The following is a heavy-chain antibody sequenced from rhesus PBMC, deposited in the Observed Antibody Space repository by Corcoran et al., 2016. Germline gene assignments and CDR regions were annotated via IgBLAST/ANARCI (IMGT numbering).Heavy chain of an antibody. CDR3: ATLVVVAMGGFDY. CDR1: GGSISSNY. Sequence: QLQLQESGPGLVKPSETLSLTCAGSGGSISSNYWSWIRQPPGKGLEWIGRISGSGGSTDYNPSLKDRVTISTDTSKNQFSLKLSSVTAADTVVYYCATLVVVAMGGFDYWGQGVLVTVSS. CDR2: ISGSGGST. D-gene: IGHD2-21*01. V-gene: IGHV4-173*01. J-gene: IGHJ4*01.